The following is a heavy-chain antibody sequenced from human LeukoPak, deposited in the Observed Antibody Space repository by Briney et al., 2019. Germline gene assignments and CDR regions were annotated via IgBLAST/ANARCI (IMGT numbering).Heavy chain of an antibody. CDR3: ARCTASCYANAFDV. J-gene: IGHJ3*01. D-gene: IGHD2-2*01. CDR2: INGGGDAT. Sequence: GGSLRLSCATSRFTFNNNAMSWVRQAPGKGLEWVSAINGGGDATEYADSVKGRFTISRDNSKNTLYLQMNSLRPDDTAVYYCARCTASCYANAFDVWGQGTLLTVSS. CDR1: RFTFNNNA. V-gene: IGHV3-23*01.